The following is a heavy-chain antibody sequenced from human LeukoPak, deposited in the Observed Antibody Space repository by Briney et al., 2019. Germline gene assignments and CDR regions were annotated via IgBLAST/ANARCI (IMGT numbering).Heavy chain of an antibody. J-gene: IGHJ5*02. D-gene: IGHD3-3*01. V-gene: IGHV4-39*02. CDR1: GGSISSSSYY. CDR3: ARDQDFWSGYDGS. CDR2: IYYSGST. Sequence: SETLSLTCTVSGGSISSSSYYWGWIRQPPGKGLEWIGSIYYSGSTYYNPSLKSRVTISVDTSKNQFSLKLSSVTAADTAVYYCARDQDFWSGYDGSWGQGTLVTVSS.